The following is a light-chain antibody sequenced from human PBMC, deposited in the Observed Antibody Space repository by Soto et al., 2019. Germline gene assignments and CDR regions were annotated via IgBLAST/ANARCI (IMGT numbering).Light chain of an antibody. CDR3: GSITRSSTSV. J-gene: IGLJ1*01. Sequence: QSGLSQPASVSGSPGQSITISCTWTSSDVGGFEYVSWYQHQPGKAPKLIIYDVTKRPSGVSNRFSGSKSGNTASLTISGIQAEDEGDYYCGSITRSSTSVFGTGTKVTVL. CDR1: SSDVGGFEY. V-gene: IGLV2-14*01. CDR2: DVT.